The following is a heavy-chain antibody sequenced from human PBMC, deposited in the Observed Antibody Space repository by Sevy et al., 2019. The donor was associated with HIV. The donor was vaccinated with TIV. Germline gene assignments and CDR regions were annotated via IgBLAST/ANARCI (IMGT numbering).Heavy chain of an antibody. CDR3: TRDMYGIDY. D-gene: IGHD2-8*01. Sequence: GSLRLSCAASGFTFTNYWMHWVRQAPGKGLVGVSRVDNDGSGTNYADSVKGRFTISRDNAKNTVYLQMNSLRAEDTAVYYCTRDMYGIDYWGQGTLVTVSS. CDR1: GFTFTNYW. J-gene: IGHJ4*02. CDR2: VDNDGSGT. V-gene: IGHV3-74*01.